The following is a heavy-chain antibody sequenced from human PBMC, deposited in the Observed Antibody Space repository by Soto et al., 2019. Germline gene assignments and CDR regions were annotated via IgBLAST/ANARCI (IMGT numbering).Heavy chain of an antibody. V-gene: IGHV3-72*01. CDR1: GCPISDQY. D-gene: IGHD6-19*01. CDR3: AKGLHPRSRIAVTSY. Sequence: GVSQGLSGPGAGCPISDQYIDWGRLANRKGLEWVGRSRDKPQGYSTAYAASVKGRFTTSRDESKNTLYLQMNSLRAEDTAVDDGAKGLHPRSRIAVTSYWGQGTRVTGSA. CDR2: SRDKPQGYST. J-gene: IGHJ4*02.